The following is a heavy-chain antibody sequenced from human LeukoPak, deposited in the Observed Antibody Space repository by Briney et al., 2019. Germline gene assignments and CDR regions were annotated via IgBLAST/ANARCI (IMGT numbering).Heavy chain of an antibody. CDR3: ARVRKGYCSSTSCTLFDY. CDR2: INSDGSST. Sequence: GGSLRLSCAASGFTFSSYWMHWVRQAPGKGLVWVSRINSDGSSTSYADSVKGRLTISRDNAKDTLYLQMNSLRAEDTAVYYCARVRKGYCSSTSCTLFDYWGQGTLVTVSS. J-gene: IGHJ4*02. D-gene: IGHD2-2*01. V-gene: IGHV3-74*01. CDR1: GFTFSSYW.